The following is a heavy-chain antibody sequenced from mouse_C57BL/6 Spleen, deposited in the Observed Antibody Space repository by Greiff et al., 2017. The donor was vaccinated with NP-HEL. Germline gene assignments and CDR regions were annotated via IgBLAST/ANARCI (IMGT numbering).Heavy chain of an antibody. Sequence: EVKLMESGPELVKPGASVKISCKASGYSFTGYYMNWVKQSPEKSLEWIGEINPSTGGTTYNQKFKAKATLTVDKSSSTAYMQLKSLTSEDSAVYYCARSGNYNLDYWGQGTTLTVSS. CDR2: INPSTGGT. D-gene: IGHD2-1*01. CDR1: GYSFTGYY. CDR3: ARSGNYNLDY. J-gene: IGHJ2*01. V-gene: IGHV1-42*01.